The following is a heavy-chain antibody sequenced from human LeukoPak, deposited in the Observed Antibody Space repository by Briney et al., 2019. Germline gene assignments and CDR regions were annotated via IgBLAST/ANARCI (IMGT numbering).Heavy chain of an antibody. CDR2: ISDSGGRI. V-gene: IGHV3-23*01. CDR3: AKDPIFSGSYGVFDS. Sequence: PGGSLRLSCAASGFTFSNYGMNWVRQAPGKGLQWVSSISDSGGRIYYADSVKGRFIISRDNSKNTLYLQMNSLRAGDTAVYYCAKDPIFSGSYGVFDSWGQGTLVTVSS. CDR1: GFTFSNYG. D-gene: IGHD1-26*01. J-gene: IGHJ4*02.